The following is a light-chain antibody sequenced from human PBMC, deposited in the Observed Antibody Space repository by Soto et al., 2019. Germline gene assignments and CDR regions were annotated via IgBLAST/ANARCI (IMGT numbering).Light chain of an antibody. CDR1: SSDVGGYNL. J-gene: IGLJ3*02. V-gene: IGLV2-23*01. Sequence: QSAPTQPASVSGSPGQSITISCTGTSSDVGGYNLVSWYQQHPGKAPKLLIYEDTKRPSGVSNRFSASKSGNTASLTISGLQTEDEADYHCCSYAGSSTLVFGGGTKLTVL. CDR3: CSYAGSSTLV. CDR2: EDT.